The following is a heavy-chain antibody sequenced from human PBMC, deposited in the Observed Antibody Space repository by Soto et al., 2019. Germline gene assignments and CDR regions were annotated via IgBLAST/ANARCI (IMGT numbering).Heavy chain of an antibody. V-gene: IGHV1-18*01. D-gene: IGHD1-20*01. J-gene: IGHJ4*02. CDR1: GYTFTAYG. CDR2: ISAYNGNT. CDR3: ATVHNTSRSFDY. Sequence: ASVKVSCKASGYTFTAYGISWVRQAPGQGLEWMGWISAYNGNTKYAQKIQARVTMTTDTSTNTAYMELSSLRAEDTAVYYCATVHNTSRSFDYWGQGTPVTVSS.